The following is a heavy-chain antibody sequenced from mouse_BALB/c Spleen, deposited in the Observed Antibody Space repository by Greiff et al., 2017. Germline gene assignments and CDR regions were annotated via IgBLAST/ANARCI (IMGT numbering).Heavy chain of an antibody. CDR3: ARGEYDVDY. J-gene: IGHJ2*01. CDR2: INSNGGST. CDR1: GFTFSSYG. Sequence: VQLKQSGGGLVQPGGSLKLSCAASGFTFSSYGMSWVRQTPDKRLELVATINSNGGSTYYPDSVKGRFTISRDNAKNTLYLQMSSLKSEDTAMYYCARGEYDVDYWGQGTTLTVSS. V-gene: IGHV5-6-3*01. D-gene: IGHD2-14*01.